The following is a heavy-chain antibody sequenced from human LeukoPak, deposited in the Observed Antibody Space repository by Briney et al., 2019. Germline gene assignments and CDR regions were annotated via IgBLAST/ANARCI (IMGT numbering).Heavy chain of an antibody. CDR2: INPSGGST. J-gene: IGHJ4*02. V-gene: IGHV1-46*01. Sequence: GASVTVSCTASGYTFTSYYIHWVRQAPGQGLEWMGIINPSGGSTSYAQKFQGRVTMTRDTSTSTVYMELSSLRSEDTAVYYCATWEPYGDYYYFDYWGQGTLVTVSS. D-gene: IGHD4-17*01. CDR1: GYTFTSYY. CDR3: ATWEPYGDYYYFDY.